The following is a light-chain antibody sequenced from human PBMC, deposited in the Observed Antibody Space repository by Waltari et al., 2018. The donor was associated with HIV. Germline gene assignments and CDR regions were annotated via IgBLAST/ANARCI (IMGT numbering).Light chain of an antibody. CDR3: LTYVSKTSTWQ. Sequence: QSALTQPASVSGNPGQSVTITCPGTDIDIGNYNLVSWFQQHPGKAPNLLIYDVSKRPSGVSSRFSGSKSGYFASLTISGLLTEDESSYYCLTYVSKTSTWQFGGGTYLTV. CDR1: DIDIGNYNL. J-gene: IGLJ3*02. V-gene: IGLV2-23*02. CDR2: DVS.